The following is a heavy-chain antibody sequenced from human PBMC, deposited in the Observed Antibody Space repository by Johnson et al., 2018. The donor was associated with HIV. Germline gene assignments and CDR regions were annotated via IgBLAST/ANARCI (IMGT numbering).Heavy chain of an antibody. CDR2: ISWNSDKI. CDR3: TKEIVRYSIDWDVFDM. D-gene: IGHD6-19*01. CDR1: GFTFNDYA. J-gene: IGHJ3*02. Sequence: VQLVESGGGLVQPGRSLRLSCAASGFTFNDYAMHWVRQAPGKGLEWVSGISWNSDKIGYADSVRGRFSISRDKAKNTLYLQMDSLRAEDTALYYCTKEIVRYSIDWDVFDMWGQGTMVTVSS. V-gene: IGHV3-9*01.